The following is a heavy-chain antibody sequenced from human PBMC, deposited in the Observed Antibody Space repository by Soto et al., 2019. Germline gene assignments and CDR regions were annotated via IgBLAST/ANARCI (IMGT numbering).Heavy chain of an antibody. CDR3: ARDSDMLWRLGYYYSGVDV. J-gene: IGHJ6*02. V-gene: IGHV4-59*01. CDR1: GGSISSYD. D-gene: IGHD2-21*01. CDR2: IYSSGST. Sequence: QVQLQESGPGLVKPSETLSLICTVSGGSISSYDWIWIRQPPGKGLEWIGYIYSSGSTNYNPSLKSRVTISVDTSKKQLSLKLRYLTAADTAVYYCARDSDMLWRLGYYYSGVDVWGQGTTVTVSS.